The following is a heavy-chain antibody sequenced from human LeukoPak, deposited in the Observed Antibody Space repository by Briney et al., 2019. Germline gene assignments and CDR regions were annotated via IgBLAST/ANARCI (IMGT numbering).Heavy chain of an antibody. Sequence: PGGSLTLSCAASGFAFRTYAMTWVRQAPARGLEWVAAISGRGDSTYYADSAEGRFTISRDNSKNTLYLQMNSLRAEDTAVYYCAKDRLGALYYYDSSGYYRFDYWGQGILVTVSS. D-gene: IGHD3-22*01. CDR1: GFAFRTYA. J-gene: IGHJ4*02. V-gene: IGHV3-23*01. CDR2: ISGRGDST. CDR3: AKDRLGALYYYDSSGYYRFDY.